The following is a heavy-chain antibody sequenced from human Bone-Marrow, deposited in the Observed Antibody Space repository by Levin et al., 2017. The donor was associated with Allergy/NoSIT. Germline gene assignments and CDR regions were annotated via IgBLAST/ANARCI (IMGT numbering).Heavy chain of an antibody. V-gene: IGHV3-13*01. Sequence: RTGGSLRLSCVASGFTFTTYDIHWVRQGTGQGLEWVSNIGPAGETSYADSVKGRFTLSRENAKNSVYLQMNSLRPGDTAVYYCARGGGLVTTIIGYGLDVWGQGTTVTVSS. CDR3: ARGGGLVTTIIGYGLDV. J-gene: IGHJ6*02. D-gene: IGHD5-12*01. CDR1: GFTFTTYD. CDR2: IGPAGET.